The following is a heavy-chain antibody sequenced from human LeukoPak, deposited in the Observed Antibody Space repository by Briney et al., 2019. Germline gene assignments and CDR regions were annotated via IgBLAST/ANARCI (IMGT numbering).Heavy chain of an antibody. Sequence: PGGSLRLSCAASGFTFSSYAMSWVRQAPGKGLEWVSAISGSGGSTYYADSVKGRFTIPRDNPKNTLYLQMNSLRAEDTAVYYCAKDRPNYGEFDYWGQGTLVTVSS. J-gene: IGHJ4*02. V-gene: IGHV3-23*01. D-gene: IGHD4-17*01. CDR1: GFTFSSYA. CDR3: AKDRPNYGEFDY. CDR2: ISGSGGST.